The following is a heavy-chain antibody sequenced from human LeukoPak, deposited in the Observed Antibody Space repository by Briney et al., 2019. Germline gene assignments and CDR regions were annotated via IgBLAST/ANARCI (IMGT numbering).Heavy chain of an antibody. CDR3: ARDDQDLSSWYQSPDY. J-gene: IGHJ4*02. D-gene: IGHD6-13*01. CDR1: GGSINNYY. Sequence: PSETLSLTCTVSGGSINNYYWSWIRQPPGKGLEWIGYIYYSGSTNYNPSLKSRVTISVDTSKNQFSLKLSSVTAADTAVYYCARDDQDLSSWYQSPDYWGQGTLVTVSS. CDR2: IYYSGST. V-gene: IGHV4-59*01.